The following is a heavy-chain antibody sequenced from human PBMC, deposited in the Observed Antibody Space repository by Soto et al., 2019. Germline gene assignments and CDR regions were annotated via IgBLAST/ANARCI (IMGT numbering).Heavy chain of an antibody. J-gene: IGHJ4*02. CDR2: IYHSGST. CDR3: ARGRNGSGSTIDY. Sequence: QVQLQESGPGLVKPSGTLSLTCAVSGGSISSSNWWSWVRQPPGKGREWIGEIYHSGSTNYNPSLTGRVTISVDKSKNQFYLKLSAVTAADTAVYYCARGRNGSGSTIDYWGQGTLVTVSS. CDR1: GGSISSSNW. V-gene: IGHV4-4*02. D-gene: IGHD3-10*01.